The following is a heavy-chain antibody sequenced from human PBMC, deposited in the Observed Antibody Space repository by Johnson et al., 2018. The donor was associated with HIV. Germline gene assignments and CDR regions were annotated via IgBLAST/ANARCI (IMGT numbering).Heavy chain of an antibody. D-gene: IGHD2-8*02. V-gene: IGHV3-20*04. CDR2: INWNGGST. CDR1: GFTFDDYG. Sequence: VQLVESGGGVVRPGGSLRLSCATSGFTFDDYGMSWVRQAPGKGLEWVSDINWNGGSTGYADSVKGRFTISRDNSRKTLYLKMNSLRAEDTALYYCAKDQGYWVDDAFDVWGQGTLVIVYS. J-gene: IGHJ3*01. CDR3: AKDQGYWVDDAFDV.